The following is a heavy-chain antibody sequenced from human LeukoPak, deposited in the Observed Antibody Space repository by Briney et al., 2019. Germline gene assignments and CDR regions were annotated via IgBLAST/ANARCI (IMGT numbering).Heavy chain of an antibody. CDR1: GFTFDDYA. D-gene: IGHD6-19*01. V-gene: IGHV3-9*03. CDR3: AKDGKAVATGVVGFDY. CDR2: ISWNSGSI. J-gene: IGHJ4*02. Sequence: GRSLRLSCAASGFTFDDYAMHWVRQTPGKGLEWVSGISWNSGSIGYADSVKGRLTISRDNAKSSLYLQMNSLRAEDMALYYCAKDGKAVATGVVGFDYWGQGTLVTVSS.